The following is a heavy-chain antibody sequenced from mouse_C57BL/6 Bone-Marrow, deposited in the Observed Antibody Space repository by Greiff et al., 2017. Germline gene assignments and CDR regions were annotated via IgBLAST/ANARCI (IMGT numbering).Heavy chain of an antibody. J-gene: IGHJ1*03. Sequence: VQLQQSGAELVRPGASVKLSCTASGFNIKDDCMHWVKQRTEQGLEWIGGIDPENGDTEYASKFQGKATLTADTSSNTAYLQLISLTSEDTAVYYCTTEGWLLPWYFDVWGTETTVTVSS. CDR3: TTEGWLLPWYFDV. CDR1: GFNIKDDC. D-gene: IGHD2-3*01. CDR2: IDPENGDT. V-gene: IGHV14-4*01.